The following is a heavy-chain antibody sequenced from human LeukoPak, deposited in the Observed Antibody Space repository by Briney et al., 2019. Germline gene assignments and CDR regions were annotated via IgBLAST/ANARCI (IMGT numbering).Heavy chain of an antibody. CDR1: GGSISSGGYS. V-gene: IGHV4-30-4*07. CDR2: IYYSGST. D-gene: IGHD5-18*01. CDR3: ARRGTARRLDY. Sequence: SETLSLTCAVSGGSISSGGYSWSWIRQPPGKGLEWLGYIYYSGSTYYNRSLKSRVTISVDTSKTQFSLKLSSVTAADTAVYYCARRGTARRLDYWGQGTLVTVSS. J-gene: IGHJ4*02.